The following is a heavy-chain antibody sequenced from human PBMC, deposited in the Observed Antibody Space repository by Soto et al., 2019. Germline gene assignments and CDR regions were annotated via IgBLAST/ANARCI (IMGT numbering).Heavy chain of an antibody. CDR1: GGSISSGGYY. D-gene: IGHD1-20*01. CDR2: IYYSGST. CDR3: ARLALMTGFDY. Sequence: SETLSLTCTVSGGSISSGGYYWSWIRQHPGKGLEWIGCIYYSGSTYYNPSLKSRVTISVDTSKNQFSLKLSSVTAADTAVYYCARLALMTGFDYWGQGTLVTVSS. V-gene: IGHV4-39*01. J-gene: IGHJ4*02.